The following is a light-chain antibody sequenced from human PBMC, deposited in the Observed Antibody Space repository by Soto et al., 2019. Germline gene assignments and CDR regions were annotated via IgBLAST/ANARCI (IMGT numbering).Light chain of an antibody. CDR2: DVS. CDR1: SSDVGGYNL. V-gene: IGLV2-14*01. J-gene: IGLJ1*01. CDR3: CSFTSSSTLV. Sequence: QSALTQPASVSGSHGQSITISCTGTSSDVGGYNLVSWYQQRPGKAPKLMIYDVSYRPSGVSNRFSGSKSGNTASLTISGLQPEDEADYYCCSFTSSSTLVFAPGTKLTVL.